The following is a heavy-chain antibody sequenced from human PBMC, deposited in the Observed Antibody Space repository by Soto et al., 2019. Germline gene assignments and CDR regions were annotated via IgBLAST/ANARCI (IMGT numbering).Heavy chain of an antibody. CDR3: AKVKVAFDNSGLQYFYYFLMNV. CDR2: ISGGGGTT. V-gene: IGHV3-23*01. Sequence: EVQLLESGGDLVQPGGSLRLSCAASEFTFSSYAMNWVRQAPGKGLEWVSVISGGGGTTYYADSVKGRFRISRDNSKNTLYLQMNSLRVEDTAVYYCAKVKVAFDNSGLQYFYYFLMNVWSQGTTVTVSS. D-gene: IGHD3-22*01. J-gene: IGHJ6*02. CDR1: EFTFSSYA.